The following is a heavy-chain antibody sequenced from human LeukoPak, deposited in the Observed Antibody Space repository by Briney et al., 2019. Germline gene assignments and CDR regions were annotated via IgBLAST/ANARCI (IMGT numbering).Heavy chain of an antibody. V-gene: IGHV4-38-2*01. D-gene: IGHD2-2*02. CDR1: GYSISSGYY. CDR2: IYHSGST. J-gene: IGHJ5*02. CDR3: ARVQNRCSSTSCYTSWWFDP. Sequence: PSETLSLTCAVSGYSISSGYYWGWIRQPPGQGLDWLGSIYHSGSTYYNPSLKSRVTIPVDTSKNQFSLKLSSVTAADTAVYYCARVQNRCSSTSCYTSWWFDPWGQGTLVTVSS.